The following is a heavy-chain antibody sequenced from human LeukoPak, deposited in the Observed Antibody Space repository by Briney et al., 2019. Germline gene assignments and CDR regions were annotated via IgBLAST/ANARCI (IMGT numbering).Heavy chain of an antibody. J-gene: IGHJ5*02. Sequence: SETLSLTCTVSGGSISSSSYFWGWIRQPPGQGLEWIGSIYYSGSTYYNPSLKSRNTISVDTSKNQFSLTLSSVAAADTAVYYSARQSMIVVVYHWGQGTLVTVSS. D-gene: IGHD3-22*01. CDR3: ARQSMIVVVYH. V-gene: IGHV4-39*01. CDR1: GGSISSSSYF. CDR2: IYYSGST.